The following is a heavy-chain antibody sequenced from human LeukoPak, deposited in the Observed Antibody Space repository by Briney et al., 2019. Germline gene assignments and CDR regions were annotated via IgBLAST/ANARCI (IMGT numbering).Heavy chain of an antibody. CDR3: ANPHVDTAMGFDY. D-gene: IGHD5-18*01. Sequence: GASVKVSCKASGYTFTSYAMHWVRQAPGQRLEWMGWINAGNGNTKYSQKFQGRVTITRDTSASTAYMEPSSLRAEDTAVYYCANPHVDTAMGFDYWGQGTLVTVSS. J-gene: IGHJ4*02. V-gene: IGHV1-3*01. CDR1: GYTFTSYA. CDR2: INAGNGNT.